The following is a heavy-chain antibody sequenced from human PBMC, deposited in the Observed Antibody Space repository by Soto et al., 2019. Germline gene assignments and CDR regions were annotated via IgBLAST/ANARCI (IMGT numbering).Heavy chain of an antibody. D-gene: IGHD2-15*01. CDR3: ARGVGVPVMDY. CDR1: GYTFTSYS. Sequence: QVQVVQSGGEVKKPGASLKVSCKPSGYTFTSYSLSWVRQAPGQGLERMGWVSTHYGNKKYAQKFEGRVSMTADTATNTAYTELRSLRADDTAIYYCARGVGVPVMDYWGQGTLLTVSS. J-gene: IGHJ4*02. CDR2: VSTHYGNK. V-gene: IGHV1-18*04.